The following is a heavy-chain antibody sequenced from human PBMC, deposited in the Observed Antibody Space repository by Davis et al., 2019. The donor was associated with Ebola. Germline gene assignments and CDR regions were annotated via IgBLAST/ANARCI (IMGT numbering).Heavy chain of an antibody. Sequence: GESLKISCAASGFTFSSYSMNWVRQAPGKGLEWVSGISGSGATTYYADSVKGRFTISRDKSKNTLYLQMNSLRADDTALYYCAKGGARYFYHYYGMDVWGQGTTVTVSS. CDR2: ISGSGATT. CDR3: AKGGARYFYHYYGMDV. V-gene: IGHV3-23*01. CDR1: GFTFSSYS. J-gene: IGHJ6*02. D-gene: IGHD2/OR15-2a*01.